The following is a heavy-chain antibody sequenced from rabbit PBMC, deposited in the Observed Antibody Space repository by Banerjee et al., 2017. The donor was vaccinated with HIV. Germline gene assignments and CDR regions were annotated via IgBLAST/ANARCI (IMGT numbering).Heavy chain of an antibody. CDR1: GFSFSSGYD. V-gene: IGHV1S45*01. Sequence: QEQLEESGGRLVKPDETLTLTCTASGFSFSSGYDMCWVRQAPGKGLEWIACIYVGSSGNTHYASWAKGRFTISKTSSTTVTLQMTSLTAADTATYFCARALVDGGSGYAYGMDPWGPGTLVTVS. D-gene: IGHD8-1*01. CDR2: IYVGSSGNT. J-gene: IGHJ6*02. CDR3: ARALVDGGSGYAYGMDP.